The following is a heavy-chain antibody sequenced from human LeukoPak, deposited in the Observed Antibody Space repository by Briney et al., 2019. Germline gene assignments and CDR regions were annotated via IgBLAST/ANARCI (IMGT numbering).Heavy chain of an antibody. CDR2: INPNSGGT. V-gene: IGHV1-2*02. J-gene: IGHJ5*02. D-gene: IGHD6-13*01. Sequence: ASVKVSCKATGYTFTDYYMHWVRQAPGQGLEWMGWINPNSGGTNYAQKFQGRVTMTRDTSISTAYMELSRLRSDDTAVYYCARVKLAAARLRGVNWFDPWGQGTLVTVPS. CDR3: ARVKLAAARLRGVNWFDP. CDR1: GYTFTDYY.